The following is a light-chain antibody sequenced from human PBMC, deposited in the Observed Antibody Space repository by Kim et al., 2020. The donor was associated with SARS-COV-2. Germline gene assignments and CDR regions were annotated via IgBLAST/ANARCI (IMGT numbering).Light chain of an antibody. CDR3: QVWDNSTDHWV. J-gene: IGLJ3*02. Sequence: PGGTARIACGGDNFGSKIVHWYQQRPSQAPVLVIFYSRERPCRIPERISGSKSGNTATLTISRVEAEDEADYYCQVWDNSTDHWVFGGGTKLTVL. CDR1: NFGSKI. V-gene: IGLV3-21*04. CDR2: YSR.